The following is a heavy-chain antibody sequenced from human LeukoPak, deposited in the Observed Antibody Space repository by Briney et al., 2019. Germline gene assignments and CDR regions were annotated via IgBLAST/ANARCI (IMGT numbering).Heavy chain of an antibody. CDR2: IYSAGST. CDR1: GFTFSDYA. CDR3: ARDGGTYWYFDL. V-gene: IGHV3-66*01. Sequence: GGSLRLSCAASGFTFSDYAMSWVRLAPGKGLEWVSVIYSAGSTYYADSVKGRFTISRDNSKNTVHLQMNSLRAEDTAVYYCARDGGTYWYFDLWGRGTLVTVSS. J-gene: IGHJ2*01. D-gene: IGHD6-25*01.